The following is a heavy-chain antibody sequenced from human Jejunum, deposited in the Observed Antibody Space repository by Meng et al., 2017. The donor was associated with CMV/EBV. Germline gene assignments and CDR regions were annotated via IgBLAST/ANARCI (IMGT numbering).Heavy chain of an antibody. CDR1: FGGDY. Sequence: FGGDYWSWIRQPPGKGLEWIGEIDHRGSTNYSPSLKSRVTISVDASKSQFSLRLSSVTAADTAIYYCARGYHGPGIAVTGADIDYWGQGTLVTVSS. D-gene: IGHD6-19*01. CDR2: IDHRGST. V-gene: IGHV4-34*01. J-gene: IGHJ4*02. CDR3: ARGYHGPGIAVTGADIDY.